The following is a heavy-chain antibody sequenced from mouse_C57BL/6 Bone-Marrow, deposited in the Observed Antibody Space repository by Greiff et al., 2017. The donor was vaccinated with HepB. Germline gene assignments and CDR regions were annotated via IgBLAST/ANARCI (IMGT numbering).Heavy chain of an antibody. V-gene: IGHV1-52*01. CDR3: ARLDYGSSYSAY. J-gene: IGHJ3*01. Sequence: QVQLQQSGAELVRPGSSVKLSCKASGYTFTSYWIHWVKQRPIQGLEWIGNIDPSDSETHYNQKFKDKATLTVDKSSSTAYMQLSSLTSEDSAVYYCARLDYGSSYSAYWGQGTLVTVSA. CDR1: GYTFTSYW. CDR2: IDPSDSET. D-gene: IGHD1-1*01.